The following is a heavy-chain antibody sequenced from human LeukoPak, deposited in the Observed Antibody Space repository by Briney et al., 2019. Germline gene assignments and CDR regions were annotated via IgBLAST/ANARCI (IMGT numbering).Heavy chain of an antibody. CDR3: VKNTQGWFDP. CDR2: ISSNGGST. CDR1: GFTFSTYT. J-gene: IGHJ5*02. Sequence: GGSLRLSCSASGFTFSTYTMHWVRQAPGKGLEYGSAISSNGGSTYYADSVKGRFTISRDNSKNTLYLQMSSLRAEDTAVYYCVKNTQGWFDPWGQGTLVTVSS. D-gene: IGHD2-2*02. V-gene: IGHV3-64D*06.